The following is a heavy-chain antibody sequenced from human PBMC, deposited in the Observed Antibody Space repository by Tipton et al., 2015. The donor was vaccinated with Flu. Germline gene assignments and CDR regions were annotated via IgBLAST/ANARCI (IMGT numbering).Heavy chain of an antibody. Sequence: SLRLSCAASGFTFSSYSMNWVRQAPGKGLEWVSSISSSSSYIYYADSVKGRFTISRDNAKNSLYLQMNSLRAEDTAVYYCATQRRFWSGNEYFQHWGQGALVTVSS. CDR3: ATQRRFWSGNEYFQH. CDR2: ISSSSSYI. V-gene: IGHV3-21*01. CDR1: GFTFSSYS. J-gene: IGHJ1*01. D-gene: IGHD3-3*01.